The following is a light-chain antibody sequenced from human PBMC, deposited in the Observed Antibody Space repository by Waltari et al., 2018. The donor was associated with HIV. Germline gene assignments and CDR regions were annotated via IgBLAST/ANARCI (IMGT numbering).Light chain of an antibody. CDR1: SSDIGSYKL. V-gene: IGLV2-23*02. CDR3: CSFAGSTSWV. J-gene: IGLJ3*02. CDR2: EVT. Sequence: QSALTQPASVSGSPGQSITFSCTGTSSDIGSYKLVSWYQQHPGKAPRLMIYEVTKRPSGVSYRLSGSKSGNTASLTISGLQAEDEADYDCCSFAGSTSWVFGGGTKLTVL.